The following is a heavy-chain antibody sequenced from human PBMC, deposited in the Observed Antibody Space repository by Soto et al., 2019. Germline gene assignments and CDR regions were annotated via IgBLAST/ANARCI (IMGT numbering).Heavy chain of an antibody. CDR3: AADWGNYDFWSGYPGRYYYYGMDV. V-gene: IGHV1-58*01. CDR1: GFTFTSSA. J-gene: IGHJ6*02. Sequence: ASVKVSCKASGFTFTSSAVQWVRQARGQRLEWIGWIVVGSGNTNYAQKFQERGTITRDMSTSTAYMELGSLRSEDTAVYYCAADWGNYDFWSGYPGRYYYYGMDVWGQGTTVTVSS. D-gene: IGHD3-3*01. CDR2: IVVGSGNT.